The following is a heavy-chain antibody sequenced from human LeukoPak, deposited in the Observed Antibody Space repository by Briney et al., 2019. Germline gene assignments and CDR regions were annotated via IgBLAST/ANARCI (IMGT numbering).Heavy chain of an antibody. CDR3: ASRGVDTAMGMI. D-gene: IGHD5-18*01. CDR1: GFTFSSYG. J-gene: IGHJ3*02. CDR2: IWYDGNNK. V-gene: IGHV3-33*01. Sequence: PGGSLRLSCAASGFTFSSYGMHWVRQAPGKGLEWVALIWYDGNNKYYADSVKGRFTISRDNSKNTLYLQLNSLRAEDTAVYYCASRGVDTAMGMIWGQGTMVTVSS.